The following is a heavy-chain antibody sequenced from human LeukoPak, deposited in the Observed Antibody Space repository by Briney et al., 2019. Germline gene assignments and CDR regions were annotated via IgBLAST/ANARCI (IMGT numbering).Heavy chain of an antibody. D-gene: IGHD3-10*01. CDR2: ISSSSSYI. V-gene: IGHV3-21*01. CDR1: GFTFSSYS. J-gene: IGHJ6*02. Sequence: PGGSLRLSCAASGFTFSSYSMNWVRQAPGKGLEWVSSISSSSSYIYYADSVKGRFTISRDNAKNSLYLQMNSLRAEDTAVYYCARSPRRGVITMVRPRPMGYGMDVWGQGTTVTVSS. CDR3: ARSPRRGVITMVRPRPMGYGMDV.